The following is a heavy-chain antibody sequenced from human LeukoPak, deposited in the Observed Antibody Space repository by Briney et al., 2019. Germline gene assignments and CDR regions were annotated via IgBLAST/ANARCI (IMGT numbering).Heavy chain of an antibody. J-gene: IGHJ4*02. CDR3: ARGPSCSSVSCYTTGLFDY. CDR2: IKQDGSEK. Sequence: PGGSLRLSCAASGFTFSSYWMSWVRQAPGKGLEWVANIKQDGSEKYYVDSVKGRFTISRDNVKNSLYLQMNSLRAEDTAVYYCARGPSCSSVSCYTTGLFDYWGRGTLVTVSS. V-gene: IGHV3-7*01. D-gene: IGHD2-15*01. CDR1: GFTFSSYW.